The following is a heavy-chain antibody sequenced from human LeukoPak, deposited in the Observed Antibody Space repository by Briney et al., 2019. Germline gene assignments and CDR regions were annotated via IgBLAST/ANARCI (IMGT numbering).Heavy chain of an antibody. V-gene: IGHV3-7*01. CDR1: GFPLSSYW. CDR3: ARVFEHYDFWSGYSYYYYMDV. CDR2: IKQDGSEK. D-gene: IGHD3-3*01. Sequence: GGPLSLSCAASGFPLSSYWMSWVRQAPGKGLEWVANIKQDGSEKYYVDAVKGRFTISRDNANNSLYLQMNSLRAEDTAVYYCARVFEHYDFWSGYSYYYYMDVWGKGTTVTVSS. J-gene: IGHJ6*03.